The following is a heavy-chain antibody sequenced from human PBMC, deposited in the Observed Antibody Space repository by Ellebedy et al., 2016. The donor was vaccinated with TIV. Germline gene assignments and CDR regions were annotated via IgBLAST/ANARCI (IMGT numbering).Heavy chain of an antibody. D-gene: IGHD4-23*01. J-gene: IGHJ5*02. Sequence: ESLKISXGVSGGSFSGYYWSWIRQAPGKGLEWIGEINHSGSTSDNPSLKSRVTMSVDTSKNQFSMSLTSVTAADTAMYFCARRVGGAYASWGQGTLVTVAS. V-gene: IGHV4-34*01. CDR2: INHSGST. CDR1: GGSFSGYY. CDR3: ARRVGGAYAS.